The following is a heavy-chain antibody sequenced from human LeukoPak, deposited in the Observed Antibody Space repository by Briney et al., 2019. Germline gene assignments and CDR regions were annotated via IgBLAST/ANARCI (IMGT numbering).Heavy chain of an antibody. V-gene: IGHV3-11*04. CDR3: ARDTSPMRADTTGGKIWFDAFDI. CDR1: GFTLNDDY. D-gene: IGHD3-10*01. Sequence: GGSLRLSCAASGFTLNDDYMSWIRQAPGKGLEWVSYISSKSNNIEYAVSVRGRFTISRDNARNSVYLQMSSLRAEDTAVYYCARDTSPMRADTTGGKIWFDAFDIWGQGTMVTVSS. J-gene: IGHJ3*02. CDR2: ISSKSNNI.